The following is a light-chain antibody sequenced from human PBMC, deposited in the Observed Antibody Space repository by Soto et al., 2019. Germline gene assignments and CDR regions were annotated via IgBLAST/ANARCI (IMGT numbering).Light chain of an antibody. CDR1: QSIYSN. CDR2: SAS. V-gene: IGKV3-15*01. CDR3: QQYTGWPRT. Sequence: EIVMTQSPATLSVSPGERATLSCRTSQSIYSNLAWYQQKPGQAPRLFIFSASTRATGIPDRFSGSGSGTEFTLTISSLQSEDFAVYYCQQYTGWPRTFGQGTKVEIK. J-gene: IGKJ1*01.